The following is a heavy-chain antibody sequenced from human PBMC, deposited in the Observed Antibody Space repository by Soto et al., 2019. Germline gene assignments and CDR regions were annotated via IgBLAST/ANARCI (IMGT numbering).Heavy chain of an antibody. CDR3: ARREYYDSSGYFIPHYYFDY. J-gene: IGHJ4*02. Sequence: PGESLKISCKGSGYSFTSYWIGWVRQMPGKGLEWMGIIYPGDSDTRYSPSFQGQGTISADKSISTAYLQWSSLKASDTAMYYCARREYYDSSGYFIPHYYFDYWGQGTLVTVSS. D-gene: IGHD3-22*01. CDR2: IYPGDSDT. CDR1: GYSFTSYW. V-gene: IGHV5-51*01.